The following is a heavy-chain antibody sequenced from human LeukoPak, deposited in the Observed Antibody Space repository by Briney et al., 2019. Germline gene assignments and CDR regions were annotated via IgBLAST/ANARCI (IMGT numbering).Heavy chain of an antibody. CDR1: GFTFSSHG. Sequence: GGSLRLSCAASGFTFSSHGMSWVRQAPGKGLEWVSTISGSGDNTYYADSVKGRFTISRDNSKNTLYLQMNSLRAEDTAVYYCAKAIWKSVRRHINDYGLAPDYWGQGTLVTVSS. CDR3: AKAIWKSVRRHINDYGLAPDY. D-gene: IGHD4-17*01. J-gene: IGHJ4*02. V-gene: IGHV3-23*01. CDR2: ISGSGDNT.